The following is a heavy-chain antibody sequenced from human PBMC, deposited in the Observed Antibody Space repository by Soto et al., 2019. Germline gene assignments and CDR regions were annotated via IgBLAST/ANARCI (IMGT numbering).Heavy chain of an antibody. CDR1: GGTFSSYA. D-gene: IGHD2-2*01. CDR2: IIPIFGTA. CDR3: ARENNDIVVVPAASLLYYYGMDV. J-gene: IGHJ6*02. Sequence: GASVKVSCKASGGTFSSYAISWVRQAPGQGLEWMGGIIPIFGTANYAQKFQGRVTITADKSTSTAYMELSSLRSEDTAVYYCARENNDIVVVPAASLLYYYGMDVWGQGTTVTVSS. V-gene: IGHV1-69*06.